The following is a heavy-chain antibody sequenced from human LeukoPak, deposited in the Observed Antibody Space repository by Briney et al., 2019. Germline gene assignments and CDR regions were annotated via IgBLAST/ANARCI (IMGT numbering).Heavy chain of an antibody. Sequence: SETLSLTCTVSGGSISSYYWSWIRQPPGKGLEWIGYIYYSGSTNYNPSLKSRVTISVDTSKNQFSLKLSSVTAADTAVYYCARADYSNYPYYYYGMDVWGQGTTVTVSS. CDR2: IYYSGST. D-gene: IGHD4-4*01. V-gene: IGHV4-59*01. J-gene: IGHJ6*02. CDR1: GGSISSYY. CDR3: ARADYSNYPYYYYGMDV.